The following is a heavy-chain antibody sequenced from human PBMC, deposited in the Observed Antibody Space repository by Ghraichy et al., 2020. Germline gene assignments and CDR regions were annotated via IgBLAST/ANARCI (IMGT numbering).Heavy chain of an antibody. CDR3: ARDSYNLFDS. Sequence: GASLRLSCAASGFTFSNYWMSWVRQSPGKGLERVATINQDGSAKSYVDSVKGRFTISRDNAKNSLCLIMNSLRAEDTALYYCARDSYNLFDSWGQGTLVTVSS. D-gene: IGHD1-14*01. J-gene: IGHJ4*02. V-gene: IGHV3-7*01. CDR1: GFTFSNYW. CDR2: INQDGSAK.